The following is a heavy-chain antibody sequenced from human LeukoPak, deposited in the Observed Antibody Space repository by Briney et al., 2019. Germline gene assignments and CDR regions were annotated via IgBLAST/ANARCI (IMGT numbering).Heavy chain of an antibody. J-gene: IGHJ3*02. CDR1: GGSISSGGYY. V-gene: IGHV4-31*03. D-gene: IGHD4-23*01. CDR3: ARATTVVTPVWGAFDI. Sequence: SQTLSLTCTVSGGSISSGGYYWSRIRQHPGKGLEWIGYIYYSGSTYYNPSLKSRVTISVDTSKNQFSLKLSSVTAADTAVYYCARATTVVTPVWGAFDIWGQGTMVTVSS. CDR2: IYYSGST.